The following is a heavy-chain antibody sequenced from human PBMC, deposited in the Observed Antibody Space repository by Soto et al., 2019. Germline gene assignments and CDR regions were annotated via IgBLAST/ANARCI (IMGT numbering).Heavy chain of an antibody. CDR2: ISGSGGST. CDR1: GFTFSNAW. V-gene: IGHV3-23*01. J-gene: IGHJ4*02. CDR3: AGAGDAAMDPLDD. Sequence: GGSLRLSCAASGFTFSNAWMSWVRQAPGKGLDWVSAISGSGGSTYSADSVKGRFTISRDNSKNTLYLQMSSLRAEDTAVYYCAGAGDAAMDPLDDWGQGTLVTGSS. D-gene: IGHD5-18*01.